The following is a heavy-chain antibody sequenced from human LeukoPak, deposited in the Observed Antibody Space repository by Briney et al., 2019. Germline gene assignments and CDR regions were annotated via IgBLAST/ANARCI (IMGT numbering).Heavy chain of an antibody. CDR1: GGSFSGYY. CDR3: ARDGASFDSSGYYLNWFDP. V-gene: IGHV4-34*01. J-gene: IGHJ5*01. CDR2: INHSGST. Sequence: PSETLSLTCAVYGGSFSGYYWTWIRQPPGKGLEWIGEINHSGSTNYNASLKSRVTISVHTSKNQFSLKLSSVTAADTAVYYCARDGASFDSSGYYLNWFDPWGQGTLVTVSS. D-gene: IGHD3-22*01.